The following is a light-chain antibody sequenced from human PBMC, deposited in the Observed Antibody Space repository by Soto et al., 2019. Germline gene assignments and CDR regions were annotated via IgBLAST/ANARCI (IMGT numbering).Light chain of an antibody. CDR3: QQYGSSHT. Sequence: IVLTQSPGTLSLSPWERATLSCRASQSVTSTYLAWYQQKPGQAPRLLIYGASSRAIGIPDRFSGSVSGSDFILTINRLGPEDFAVYYCQQYGSSHTFGQGTRLEIK. CDR2: GAS. J-gene: IGKJ5*01. V-gene: IGKV3-20*01. CDR1: QSVTSTY.